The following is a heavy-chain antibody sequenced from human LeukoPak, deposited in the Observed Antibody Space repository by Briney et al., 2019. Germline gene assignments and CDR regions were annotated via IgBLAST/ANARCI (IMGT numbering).Heavy chain of an antibody. CDR3: AKDDAWLRFGE. CDR1: GFTFGSYS. D-gene: IGHD3-10*01. Sequence: GGSLRLSCAASGFTFGSYSMNWVRQAPGKGLEWVSYISSSSSTIYYADSVKGRFTISRDNSKSTLYLEVISLTAEDTAVYYCAKDDAWLRFGEWSQGTLVTVSS. CDR2: ISSSSSTI. J-gene: IGHJ4*02. V-gene: IGHV3-48*01.